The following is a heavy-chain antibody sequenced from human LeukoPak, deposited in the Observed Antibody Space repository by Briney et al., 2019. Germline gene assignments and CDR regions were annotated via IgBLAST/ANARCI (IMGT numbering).Heavy chain of an antibody. CDR2: INQDGSEK. V-gene: IGHV3-7*03. CDR3: AKGLRSGVGPYMGYHYYMDV. J-gene: IGHJ6*03. CDR1: GFTFSSYW. Sequence: GGSLRLSCAVSGFTFSSYWMSWVRQAPGKGLEWVANINQDGSEKYYVDSVKGRFTISRDNAKNSLYLQMNSLRDEDTGVYYCAKGLRSGVGPYMGYHYYMDVWGKGATVTVSS. D-gene: IGHD3-16*01.